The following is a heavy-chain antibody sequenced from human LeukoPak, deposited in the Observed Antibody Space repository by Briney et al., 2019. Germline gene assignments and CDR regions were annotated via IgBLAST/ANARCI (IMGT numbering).Heavy chain of an antibody. V-gene: IGHV3-21*01. J-gene: IGHJ4*02. Sequence: PGGSLRLSCGASVFTFSSYSMNWVRQAPGKGLVWVSSISSSSSYIYYADSVKGRFTISRDNAKNSLYLQMNSLRAEDTAVYYCARVNYGDYQIDYWGQGTLVTVSS. D-gene: IGHD4-17*01. CDR3: ARVNYGDYQIDY. CDR2: ISSSSSYI. CDR1: VFTFSSYS.